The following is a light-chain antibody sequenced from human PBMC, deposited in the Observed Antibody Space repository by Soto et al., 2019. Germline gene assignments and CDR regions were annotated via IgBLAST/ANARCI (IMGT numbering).Light chain of an antibody. J-gene: IGKJ1*01. CDR3: QQYYNYSWT. CDR1: QSISSW. V-gene: IGKV1-5*03. Sequence: DIQMSQSPSTLSASVGDRITITCRASQSISSWLAWYQQKPGKAPKLLIYKASRLDSGVPSRFSGSGSGTEFTLTISSLQPDDSATYYCQQYYNYSWTFGQGTKVEIK. CDR2: KAS.